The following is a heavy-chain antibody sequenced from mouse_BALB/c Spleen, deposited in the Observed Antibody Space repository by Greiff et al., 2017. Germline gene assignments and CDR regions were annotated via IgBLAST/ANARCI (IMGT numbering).Heavy chain of an antibody. CDR3: TRDYQYGNYLDY. V-gene: IGHV5-6-4*01. J-gene: IGHJ2*01. CDR2: ISSGGSYT. Sequence: EVQRVESGGGLVKPGGSLKLSCAASGFTFSSYTMSWVRQTPEKRLEWVATISSGGSYTYYPDSVKGRFTISRDNAKNTLYLQMSSLKSEDTAMYYCTRDYQYGNYLDYWGQGTTLTVSS. CDR1: GFTFSSYT. D-gene: IGHD2-10*02.